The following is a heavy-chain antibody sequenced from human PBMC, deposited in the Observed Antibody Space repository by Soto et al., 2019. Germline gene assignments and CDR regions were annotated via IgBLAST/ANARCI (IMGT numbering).Heavy chain of an antibody. D-gene: IGHD2-2*01. Sequence: GGSLRLSCAASGFTFDDYTIHWVRQAPGKGLEWVSLISWDGGSTYYADSVKGRFTISRDNSKNSLYLQMSSLRPEDTAFYYCAKDWGSSTSWLDYWGQGSLVTVSS. V-gene: IGHV3-43*01. CDR1: GFTFDDYT. J-gene: IGHJ4*02. CDR2: ISWDGGST. CDR3: AKDWGSSTSWLDY.